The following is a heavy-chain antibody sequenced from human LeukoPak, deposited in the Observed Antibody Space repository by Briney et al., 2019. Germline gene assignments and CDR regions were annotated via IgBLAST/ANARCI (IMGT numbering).Heavy chain of an antibody. CDR3: ARTISSNWYYFDY. D-gene: IGHD6-13*01. J-gene: IGHJ4*02. Sequence: GGSLRLSCAASGFTVSSNYMSWVRQAPGKGLEWVSIIYGGGSTYYADSVKGRFTISRDNSKNTLYLQMNSLRAEDTAVYYCARTISSNWYYFDYWGQGILVTVSS. CDR2: IYGGGST. CDR1: GFTVSSNY. V-gene: IGHV3-53*01.